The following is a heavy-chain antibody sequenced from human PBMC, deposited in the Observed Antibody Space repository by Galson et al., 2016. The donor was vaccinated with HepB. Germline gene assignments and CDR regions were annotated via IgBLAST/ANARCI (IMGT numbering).Heavy chain of an antibody. CDR1: GGSISSSGYY. Sequence: TLSLTCTVSGGSISSSGYYWSWIRQHPGKGLEWIGYIYYSGSTYSNPSPKSRVIISVDTSKNQFSLKLSSVTAADTAVYYCARTARWEATGGGWFDPWGQGTLVTVSS. CDR3: ARTARWEATGGGWFDP. J-gene: IGHJ5*02. D-gene: IGHD3-16*01. V-gene: IGHV4-31*03. CDR2: IYYSGST.